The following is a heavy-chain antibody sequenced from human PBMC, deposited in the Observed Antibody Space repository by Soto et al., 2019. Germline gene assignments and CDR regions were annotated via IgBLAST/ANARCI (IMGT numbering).Heavy chain of an antibody. V-gene: IGHV3-21*01. CDR3: ATYCSGNACHSGISY. CDR1: GFTFSSYS. J-gene: IGHJ4*02. CDR2: ISSESSYI. D-gene: IGHD2-15*01. Sequence: GGSLRLSCAASGFTFSSYSMNWVRQAPGKGLEWVSSISSESSYIYYADSVKGRFTISRDNAKNSLYLQMNSLRAEDTAVYYCATYCSGNACHSGISYWGQGTXVTVSS.